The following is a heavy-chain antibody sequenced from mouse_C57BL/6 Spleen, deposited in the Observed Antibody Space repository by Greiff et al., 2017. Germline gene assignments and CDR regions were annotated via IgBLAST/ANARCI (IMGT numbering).Heavy chain of an antibody. CDR2: IYPGSGST. CDR1: GYTFTSYW. Sequence: QVQLQQPGAELVKPGASVKMSCKASGYTFTSYWITWVKPRPGQGLEWIGDIYPGSGSTNYNEKFKSKATLTVDTSSSTAYMQLSSLTSEDSAVYYCARDYGSHEYAMDYWGQGTSVTVSS. J-gene: IGHJ4*01. D-gene: IGHD1-1*01. CDR3: ARDYGSHEYAMDY. V-gene: IGHV1-55*01.